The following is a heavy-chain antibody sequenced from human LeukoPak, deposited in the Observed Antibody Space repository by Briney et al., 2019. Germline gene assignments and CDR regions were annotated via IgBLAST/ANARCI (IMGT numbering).Heavy chain of an antibody. Sequence: PGGSLRLSCAASGFTFSNYAMSWVRQAPGKGLGWVSATSRSGGSTYYADSVKGRFTISRDNSKSALFLQTNSLRVEDTAVYYCAKDEGENGEYWSNFHHWGQGTLVTVSS. CDR2: TSRSGGST. J-gene: IGHJ4*02. CDR1: GFTFSNYA. CDR3: AKDEGENGEYWSNFHH. D-gene: IGHD2-8*01. V-gene: IGHV3-23*01.